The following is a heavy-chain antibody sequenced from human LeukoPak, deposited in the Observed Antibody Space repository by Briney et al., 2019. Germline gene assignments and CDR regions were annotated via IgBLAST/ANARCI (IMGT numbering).Heavy chain of an antibody. Sequence: GGSLRLSCAAPGFTFSSYAMSWVRQAPGKGLEWVAVISYDGSNKYYADSVKGRFTISRDNSKNTLYLQMNSLRAEDTAVYYCARVGLFGSGSYSKVDYWGQGTLVTVSS. CDR2: ISYDGSNK. J-gene: IGHJ4*02. D-gene: IGHD3-10*01. CDR1: GFTFSSYA. CDR3: ARVGLFGSGSYSKVDY. V-gene: IGHV3-30-3*01.